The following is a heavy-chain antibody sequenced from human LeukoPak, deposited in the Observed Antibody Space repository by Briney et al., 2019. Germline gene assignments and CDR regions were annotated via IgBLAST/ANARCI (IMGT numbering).Heavy chain of an antibody. Sequence: PAGSLRLSCAASGFTFRDYYMAWVRQPPGKGLEWVSHISSSVTTVYYADSVRGQCTLSSDNAKNSVSLQMNSLRAEDTAVYYCARDKWKGIVGSTKSYFDYWGQGTLVTVSS. CDR3: ARDKWKGIVGSTKSYFDY. CDR2: ISSSVTTV. J-gene: IGHJ4*02. CDR1: GFTFRDYY. V-gene: IGHV3-11*04. D-gene: IGHD1-26*01.